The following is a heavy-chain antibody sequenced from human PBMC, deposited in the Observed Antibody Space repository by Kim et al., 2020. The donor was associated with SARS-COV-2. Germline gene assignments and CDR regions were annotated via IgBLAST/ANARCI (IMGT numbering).Heavy chain of an antibody. CDR2: ISWNSGSI. D-gene: IGHD6-19*01. CDR3: AKDHDGAVAGNFDY. V-gene: IGHV3-9*01. Sequence: GGSLRLSCAASGFTFDDYAMHWVRQAPGKGLEWVSGISWNSGSIGYADSVKGRFTISRDNAKNSLYLQMNSLRAEDTALYYCAKDHDGAVAGNFDYWGQGTLVTVSS. CDR1: GFTFDDYA. J-gene: IGHJ4*02.